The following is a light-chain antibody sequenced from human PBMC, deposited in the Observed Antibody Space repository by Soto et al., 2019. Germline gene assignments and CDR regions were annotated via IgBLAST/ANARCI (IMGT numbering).Light chain of an antibody. Sequence: QSALTQPASVSGCPGQSITISCTGTSSDVGGYNYVSWYQQHPGKAPKLMIYDVSNRPSGVSNRFSGSKSGNTASLTISGLQAEDEADYYCSSYTSSSTQVVFGGGTKLTVL. CDR3: SSYTSSSTQVV. CDR2: DVS. J-gene: IGLJ2*01. CDR1: SSDVGGYNY. V-gene: IGLV2-14*01.